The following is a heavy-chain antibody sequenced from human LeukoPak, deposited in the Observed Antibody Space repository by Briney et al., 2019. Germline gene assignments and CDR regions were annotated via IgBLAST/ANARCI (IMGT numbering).Heavy chain of an antibody. CDR1: GGSISSGGYY. CDR2: IYHSGST. D-gene: IGHD2-8*01. J-gene: IGHJ3*02. V-gene: IGHV4-30-2*01. CDR3: ARKTSIVLMVYAIPHDAFDI. Sequence: SQTLSLTCTVSGGSISSGGYYWSWIRQPPGKGLEWIGYIYHSGSTYYNPSLKSRVTISVDTSKNQFSLKLSSVTAADTAVYYCARKTSIVLMVYAIPHDAFDIWAQGTMVTVSS.